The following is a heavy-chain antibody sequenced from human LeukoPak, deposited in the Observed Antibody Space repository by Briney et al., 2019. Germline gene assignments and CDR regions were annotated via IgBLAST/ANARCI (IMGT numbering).Heavy chain of an antibody. CDR3: ARNWNDYAFDF. CDR2: INHSGST. V-gene: IGHV4-34*01. J-gene: IGHJ3*01. Sequence: SETLSLTCAVYGGSFSGYYWSWIRQPPGKGLEWIGEINHSGSTNYNPSLKSRVTISVDTSKNQFSLKLSSVTAADTAVYYCARNWNDYAFDFWGQGTMVTVSS. D-gene: IGHD1-1*01. CDR1: GGSFSGYY.